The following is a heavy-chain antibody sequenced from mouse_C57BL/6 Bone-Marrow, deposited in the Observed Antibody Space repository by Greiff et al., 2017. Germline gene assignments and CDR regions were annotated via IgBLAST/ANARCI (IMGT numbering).Heavy chain of an antibody. Sequence: VQLQQPGPELVKPGASVTLSCKASGYTFTSYWMHWVKQRPGQGLEWIGIINPSDGGTNYNEKFKSKDTRTVEKSSSTADRQLSSRTSKDSAVYYCAVEASFADWGQGTLVTVSA. D-gene: IGHD6-1*01. CDR2: INPSDGGT. J-gene: IGHJ3*01. CDR3: AVEASFAD. CDR1: GYTFTSYW. V-gene: IGHV1-53*01.